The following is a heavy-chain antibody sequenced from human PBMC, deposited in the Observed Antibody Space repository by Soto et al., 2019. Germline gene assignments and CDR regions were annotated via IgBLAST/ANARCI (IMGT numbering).Heavy chain of an antibody. D-gene: IGHD6-6*01. Sequence: GGSLRLSCAASGFTFSSYGMHWVRQAPGKGLEWVAVISYDGSNKYYADSVKGRFTISRDNSKNTLYLQMNSLRAEDTAVYYCAKVYPSGIAARPRPYYGMDVWGQGTTVTVSS. CDR2: ISYDGSNK. V-gene: IGHV3-30*18. J-gene: IGHJ6*02. CDR3: AKVYPSGIAARPRPYYGMDV. CDR1: GFTFSSYG.